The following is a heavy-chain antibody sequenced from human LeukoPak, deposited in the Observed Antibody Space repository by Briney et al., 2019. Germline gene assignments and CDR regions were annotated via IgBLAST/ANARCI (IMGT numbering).Heavy chain of an antibody. J-gene: IGHJ4*02. D-gene: IGHD3-22*01. V-gene: IGHV3-23*01. CDR3: AKDYFRVEDSSGYSDY. CDR2: ISGSGGRT. CDR1: GFTFSSYA. Sequence: GGSLRLSCAASGFTFSSYAMSWVRQAPGKGLEWVSAISGSGGRTYYADSVKGRFTISRDNSKNTLYLQMNSLRAEDTAVYYCAKDYFRVEDSSGYSDYWGQGTLVTVSS.